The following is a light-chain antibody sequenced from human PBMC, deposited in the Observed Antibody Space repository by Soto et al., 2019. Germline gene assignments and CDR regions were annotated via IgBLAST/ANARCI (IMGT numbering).Light chain of an antibody. CDR2: ATS. Sequence: EIVLTQSPGTLSLSSGERATLSCRASQSVSSSYLAWYQQKPGQAPRLLVYATSSRATGIPDRFSGSGSGTDFTLPISRLEAEDFAVYYCQQYGSSSFTFCQGTKLEIK. CDR3: QQYGSSSFT. V-gene: IGKV3-20*01. CDR1: QSVSSSY. J-gene: IGKJ2*01.